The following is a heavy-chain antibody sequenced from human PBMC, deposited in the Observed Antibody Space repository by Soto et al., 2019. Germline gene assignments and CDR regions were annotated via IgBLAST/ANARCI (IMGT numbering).Heavy chain of an antibody. V-gene: IGHV4-59*01. CDR2: IYNSDIT. CDR1: GGSLSGYY. J-gene: IGHJ4*02. D-gene: IGHD1-1*01. CDR3: TGGTGWLTDN. Sequence: SETLSLTCTVSGGSLSGYYWSWIRQPPGQGLEWIGFIYNSDITKYNPSLQSRVTISTDTSKSQVSLKLASVTAADTALYYCTGGTGWLTDNWGQGTLVTAPQ.